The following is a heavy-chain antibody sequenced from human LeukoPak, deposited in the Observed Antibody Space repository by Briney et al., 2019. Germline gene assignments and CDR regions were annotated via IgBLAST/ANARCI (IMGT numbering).Heavy chain of an antibody. D-gene: IGHD6-13*01. CDR2: ISGSGGST. CDR3: AKDSAPIYSSSWYRYFDY. J-gene: IGHJ4*02. Sequence: GGSLRLSCAASGFTFSSYAMSWVRQAPGKGLEWVSAISGSGGSTYYADSVKGRFTISRDNSKNTLCLQMNSLRAEDTAVYYCAKDSAPIYSSSWYRYFDYWGQGTLVTVSS. CDR1: GFTFSSYA. V-gene: IGHV3-23*01.